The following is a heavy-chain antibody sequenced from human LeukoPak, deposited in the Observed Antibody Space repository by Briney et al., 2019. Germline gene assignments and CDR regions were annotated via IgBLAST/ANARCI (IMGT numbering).Heavy chain of an antibody. CDR1: GGSMSDSIT. D-gene: IGHD6-25*01. CDR3: AKVLTAAGLDL. V-gene: IGHV4-39*07. CDR2: IHDDGRT. J-gene: IGHJ5*02. Sequence: SETLSLTCSVSGGSMSDSITWGWVRQPPGKGLEWLANIHDDGRTAPNPSLRSRLTIPQDRSKKPFSLKVSSVTAADPAFYYCAKVLTAAGLDLWGKGILVTVSS.